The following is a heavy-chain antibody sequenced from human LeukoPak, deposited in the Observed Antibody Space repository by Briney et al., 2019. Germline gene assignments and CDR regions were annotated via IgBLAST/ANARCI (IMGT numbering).Heavy chain of an antibody. J-gene: IGHJ3*02. D-gene: IGHD3-10*01. CDR1: GGSISSYY. V-gene: IGHV4-59*08. CDR3: ARGWFHDAFDI. CDR2: IYYSGST. Sequence: SETLSLTCTVSGGSISSYYWSWIRQPPGKGLEWIGYIYYSGSTNYNPSLKSRVTISVDTSKNQFSLKLSSVTAADTAVYYCARGWFHDAFDIWGQGTMVTVPS.